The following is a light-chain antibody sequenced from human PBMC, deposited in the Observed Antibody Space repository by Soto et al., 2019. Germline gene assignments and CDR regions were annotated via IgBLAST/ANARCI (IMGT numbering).Light chain of an antibody. CDR3: QQRSNWPPT. V-gene: IGKV3-11*01. CDR2: DAS. J-gene: IGKJ1*01. Sequence: LTQSASTLSLYPGERATLSCRASQSVSSYLAWYQQKPGQAPRLLIYDASNRATGIPARFSGSGSGTDFTLTISSLEPEDFAVYYCQQRSNWPPTFAQGTKVDI. CDR1: QSVSSY.